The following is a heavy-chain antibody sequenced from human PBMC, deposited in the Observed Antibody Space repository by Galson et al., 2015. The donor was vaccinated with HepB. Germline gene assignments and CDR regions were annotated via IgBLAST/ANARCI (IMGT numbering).Heavy chain of an antibody. J-gene: IGHJ4*02. D-gene: IGHD4-17*01. CDR3: ARTLRWLRLVGYFDY. Sequence: SVKVSCKASGYTFTSYAMNWVRQAPGQGLEWMGWINTNTGNPTYAQGFTGRFVFSLDTSVSTAYLQISSLKAEDTAVYYCARTLRWLRLVGYFDYWGQGTLVTVSS. CDR2: INTNTGNP. V-gene: IGHV7-4-1*02. CDR1: GYTFTSYA.